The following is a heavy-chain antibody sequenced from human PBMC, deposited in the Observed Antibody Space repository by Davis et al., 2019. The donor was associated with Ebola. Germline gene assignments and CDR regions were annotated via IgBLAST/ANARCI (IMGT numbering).Heavy chain of an antibody. D-gene: IGHD3-22*01. J-gene: IGHJ4*02. Sequence: MPSETLSLTRTVSGGSISSSSYYWGWIRQPPGKGLEWIGSIYYSGSTYYNPSLKSRVTISVDTSKNQFSLKLSSVTAADTAVYYCARLGHYYDSSGLDYWGQGTLVTVSS. CDR1: GGSISSSSYY. V-gene: IGHV4-39*01. CDR2: IYYSGST. CDR3: ARLGHYYDSSGLDY.